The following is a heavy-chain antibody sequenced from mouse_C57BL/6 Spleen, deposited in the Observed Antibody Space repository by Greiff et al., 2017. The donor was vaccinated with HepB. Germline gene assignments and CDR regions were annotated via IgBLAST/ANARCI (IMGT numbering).Heavy chain of an antibody. D-gene: IGHD2-1*01. V-gene: IGHV1-64*01. J-gene: IGHJ4*01. Sequence: QVQLQQPGAELVKPGASVKLSCKASGYTFTSYWMHWVKQRPGQGLEWIGMIHPNSGSTNYNEKFKSKATLTVDKSSSTAYMQLSSLTSEDSAVYYCAREWGNYDYAMDYWGQGTSVTVSS. CDR2: IHPNSGST. CDR3: AREWGNYDYAMDY. CDR1: GYTFTSYW.